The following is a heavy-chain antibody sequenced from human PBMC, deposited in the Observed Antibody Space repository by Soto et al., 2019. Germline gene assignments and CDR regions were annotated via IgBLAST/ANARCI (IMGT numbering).Heavy chain of an antibody. CDR3: AKFSQGWFLSNPLTTFSAS. J-gene: IGHJ5*01. V-gene: IGHV3-23*01. CDR2: ISGSGATT. Sequence: QTPGEGLVLVSGISGSGATTFYADSVKGRFTISRDNSKKTLYLQMNSLRAEDTAVYYCAKFSQGWFLSNPLTTFSASWGHRTLVPFSS. D-gene: IGHD2-15*01.